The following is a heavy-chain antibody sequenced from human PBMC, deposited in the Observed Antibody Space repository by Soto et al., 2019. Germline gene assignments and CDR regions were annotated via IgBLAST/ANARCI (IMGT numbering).Heavy chain of an antibody. CDR1: GFTFSNYW. Sequence: EVQLVESGGGLVQPGGSLRLSCAASGFTFSNYWMYWVRQAPGKGLEWVSRINSDGSVSSHADSVKGRLTISRDNVKNTLYLNMARLRAEDTAVYYCARGDCVGGSCYSLAGSFYDDVDVLGKGTAVTVFS. CDR3: ARGDCVGGSCYSLAGSFYDDVDV. D-gene: IGHD2-15*01. V-gene: IGHV3-74*02. J-gene: IGHJ6*03. CDR2: INSDGSVS.